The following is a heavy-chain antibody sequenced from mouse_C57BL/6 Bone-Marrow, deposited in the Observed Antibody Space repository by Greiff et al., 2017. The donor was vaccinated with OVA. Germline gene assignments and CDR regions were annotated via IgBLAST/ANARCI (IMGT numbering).Heavy chain of an antibody. V-gene: IGHV2-6-1*01. CDR2: IWSDGST. CDR1: GFSLTSYG. CDR3: ARHRDYYGSSYLDY. Sequence: QVQLKESGPGLVAPSQRLSITCTVSGFSLTSYGVHWVRQPPGKGLEWLVVIWSDGSTTYNSALKSRLSISKDNSKSQVFLKMNSLQTDDTAMYYCARHRDYYGSSYLDYWGQGTTLTVSS. J-gene: IGHJ2*01. D-gene: IGHD1-1*01.